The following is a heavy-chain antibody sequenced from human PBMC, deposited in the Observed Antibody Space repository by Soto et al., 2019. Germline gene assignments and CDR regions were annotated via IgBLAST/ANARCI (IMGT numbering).Heavy chain of an antibody. CDR1: GGSFSGYY. J-gene: IGHJ6*02. Sequence: SATLSLTCAVYGGSFSGYYWSWIRQPPGKGLEWIGEINHSGSTNYNPSLKSRVTISVDTSKNQFSLKLSSVTAADTAVYYCARGNWGYYYYYGMDVWGQGTTVT. V-gene: IGHV4-34*01. CDR2: INHSGST. CDR3: ARGNWGYYYYYGMDV. D-gene: IGHD7-27*01.